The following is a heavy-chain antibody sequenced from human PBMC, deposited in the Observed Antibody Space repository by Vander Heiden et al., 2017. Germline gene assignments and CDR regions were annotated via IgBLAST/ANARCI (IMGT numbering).Heavy chain of an antibody. D-gene: IGHD6-13*01. CDR1: GYTFTGYY. Sequence: QVQLVQSGAEVKKHGASVRVCCKASGYTFTGYYMHWVRQAPGQGLEWMGWINPNSGGTNYAQKFQGRVTMTRDTSISTAYMELSRLRSDDTAVYYCAREQIAAAGNWFDPWGQGTLVTVSS. CDR3: AREQIAAAGNWFDP. CDR2: INPNSGGT. J-gene: IGHJ5*02. V-gene: IGHV1-2*02.